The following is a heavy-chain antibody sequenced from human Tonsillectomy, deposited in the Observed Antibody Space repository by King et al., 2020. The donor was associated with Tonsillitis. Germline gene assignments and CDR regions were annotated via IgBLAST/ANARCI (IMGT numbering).Heavy chain of an antibody. D-gene: IGHD3/OR15-3a*01. J-gene: IGHJ3*02. CDR1: GGSMIGSRYY. CDR3: ARGLDDHEAFDI. CDR2: VYYRGTT. Sequence: QLQESGPGLVKPSETLSLTCTVSGGSMIGSRYYWGWIRQPPGKGLEWIGTVYYRGTTNYNPSLKSRVTMSSDTSKNQFSLKLSSVTVADTALYFCARGLDDHEAFDIWGQGTMVIVSS. V-gene: IGHV4-39*01.